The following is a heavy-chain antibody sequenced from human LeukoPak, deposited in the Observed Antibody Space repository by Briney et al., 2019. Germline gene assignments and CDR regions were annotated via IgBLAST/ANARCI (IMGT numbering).Heavy chain of an antibody. Sequence: PSETLSLTCAVYGGSFSGYYWSWIRQPPGKGLEWIGEINHSGSTNYNPSLKGRVTISVDTSKNQFSLKLSSVTAADTAVYYCAKGYYDSSGYRGSVDYWGQGTLVTVSS. D-gene: IGHD3-22*01. V-gene: IGHV4-34*01. CDR1: GGSFSGYY. CDR3: AKGYYDSSGYRGSVDY. CDR2: INHSGST. J-gene: IGHJ4*02.